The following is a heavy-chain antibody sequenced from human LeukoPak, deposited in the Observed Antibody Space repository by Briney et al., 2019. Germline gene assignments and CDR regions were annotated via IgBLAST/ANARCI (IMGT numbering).Heavy chain of an antibody. CDR1: GYTFTGYY. J-gene: IGHJ5*02. V-gene: IGHV1-2*02. Sequence: GASVKVSCRTSGYTFTGYYMHWVRQAPGQGLEWMGWINPNSGGTNYAQKFQGRVTMTRDTSISTAYMELSRLRSDDTAVYYCARVSVRRFLEWNNWFDPWGQGTLVTVSS. D-gene: IGHD3-3*01. CDR3: ARVSVRRFLEWNNWFDP. CDR2: INPNSGGT.